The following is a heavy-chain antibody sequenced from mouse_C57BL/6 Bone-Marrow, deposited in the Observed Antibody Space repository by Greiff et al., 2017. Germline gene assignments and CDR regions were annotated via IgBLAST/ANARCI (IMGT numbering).Heavy chain of an antibody. CDR3: ARDYYGSSYWYFDV. V-gene: IGHV5-12*01. CDR1: GFTFSDYY. Sequence: EVQLQQSGGGLVQPGGSLKLSCAASGFTFSDYYMYWVRQTPEKRLEWVAYISNGGGSTYYPDTVKGRFTISRDNAKNTLYLQMSRLKSEDTAMYYCARDYYGSSYWYFDVWGTGTTVTVSS. D-gene: IGHD1-1*01. J-gene: IGHJ1*03. CDR2: ISNGGGST.